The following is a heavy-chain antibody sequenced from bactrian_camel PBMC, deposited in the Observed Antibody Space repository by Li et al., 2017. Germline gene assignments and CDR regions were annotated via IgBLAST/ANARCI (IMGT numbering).Heavy chain of an antibody. CDR1: GFDFSSYL. D-gene: IGHD1*01. V-gene: IGHV3S6*01. CDR3: VALAWGFNY. CDR2: IYSDGSKT. J-gene: IGHJ4*01. Sequence: HVQLVESGGGLVQPGGSLRLSCAASGFDFSSYLMSWVRQAPGKGLEWVSSIYSDGSKTYYSDSVKGRFTISRANTMNTAYLQMDSLKSEDTAQYYCVALAWGFNYWGQGTQVTVS.